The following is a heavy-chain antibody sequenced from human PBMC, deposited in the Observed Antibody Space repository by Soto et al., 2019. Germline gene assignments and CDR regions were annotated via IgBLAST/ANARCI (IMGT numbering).Heavy chain of an antibody. Sequence: PGGSLRLSCAASGFTFSSYAMSWVRQAPGKGLEWVSAISGSGGSTYYADSVKGRFTISRDNSKNSVYLQVNSLRADDTAVYYCAKGHTNENGHYSYYGMDVWGQGTTVTVSS. D-gene: IGHD2-8*01. V-gene: IGHV3-23*01. CDR2: ISGSGGST. CDR3: AKGHTNENGHYSYYGMDV. J-gene: IGHJ6*02. CDR1: GFTFSSYA.